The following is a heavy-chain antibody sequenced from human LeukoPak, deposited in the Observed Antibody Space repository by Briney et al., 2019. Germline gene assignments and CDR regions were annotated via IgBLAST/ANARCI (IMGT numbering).Heavy chain of an antibody. Sequence: SETLSLTCTVSGGSISSGSYYWSWIRQPAGKGLEWIGRIYTSGSTNYNPSLKSRVTISVDTSKNQFSLKLSSVTAADTAVYYCAREPNRYCSSTRCHDAFDIWGQGTMVTVSS. CDR1: GGSISSGSYY. D-gene: IGHD2-2*01. J-gene: IGHJ3*02. V-gene: IGHV4-61*02. CDR3: AREPNRYCSSTRCHDAFDI. CDR2: IYTSGST.